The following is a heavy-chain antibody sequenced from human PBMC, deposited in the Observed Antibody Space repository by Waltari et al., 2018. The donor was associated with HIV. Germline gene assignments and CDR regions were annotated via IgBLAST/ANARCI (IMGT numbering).Heavy chain of an antibody. J-gene: IGHJ4*02. D-gene: IGHD3-10*01. CDR3: AKDLNFYGSGTLDY. CDR2: ISLNSGSI. V-gene: IGHV3-9*01. Sequence: EVQLVESGGGLVQPGRSLRLSCAASGFTFDDYAMHWVRQAPGKGLEWVSGISLNSGSIGYADAVKGRFTISRDNAKNSLYLQMNSLRAEDTALYYCAKDLNFYGSGTLDYWGQGTLVTVSS. CDR1: GFTFDDYA.